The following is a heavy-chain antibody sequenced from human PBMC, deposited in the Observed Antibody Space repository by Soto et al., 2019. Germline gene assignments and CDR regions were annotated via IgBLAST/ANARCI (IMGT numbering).Heavy chain of an antibody. CDR1: GGSISSGGYS. CDR3: ARTPTP. CDR2: IYHRGST. J-gene: IGHJ5*02. Sequence: QLQLQESGSGLVKPSQTLSLTCAVSGGSISSGGYSWSWIRQPPGKGLEWIGYIYHRGSTYYNPSPQQRVNTSVKRYTTPFSPKPSSITTSDTAVYYCARTPTPWCQGTLVTVSS. D-gene: IGHD1-26*01. V-gene: IGHV4-30-2*01.